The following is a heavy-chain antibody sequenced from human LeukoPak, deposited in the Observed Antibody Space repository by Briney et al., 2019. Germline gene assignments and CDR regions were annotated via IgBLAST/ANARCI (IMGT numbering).Heavy chain of an antibody. CDR2: ISGSGGST. CDR1: GFTFSSYA. J-gene: IGHJ5*02. CDR3: ARPGIVGATRWFDP. D-gene: IGHD1-26*01. V-gene: IGHV3-23*01. Sequence: PGASLRLSCAASGFTFSSYAMTWVRQAPGKGLEWVSGISGSGGSTHYADSVKGRFTISRDNAKNTLYLQMNSLRAEDTAVYYCARPGIVGATRWFDPWGQGTLVTVSS.